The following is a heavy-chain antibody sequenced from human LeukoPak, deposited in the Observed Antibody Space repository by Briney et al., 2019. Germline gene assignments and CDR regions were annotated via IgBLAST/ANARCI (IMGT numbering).Heavy chain of an antibody. D-gene: IGHD5-18*01. V-gene: IGHV3-21*01. CDR2: ISSSSTYI. CDR1: GFTFSTYN. J-gene: IGHJ4*02. CDR3: ARVPGYSYGYDY. Sequence: GGSLRLSCAASGFTFSTYNMDWVRQAPGKGLEWVSSISSSSTYIYYADSLKGRFTISRDNAKNSLYLQMNSLRAEDTAVHYCARVPGYSYGYDYWGQGTLVTVSS.